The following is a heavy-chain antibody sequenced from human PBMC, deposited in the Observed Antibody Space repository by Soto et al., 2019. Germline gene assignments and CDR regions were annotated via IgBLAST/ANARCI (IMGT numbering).Heavy chain of an antibody. D-gene: IGHD6-19*01. J-gene: IGHJ4*02. V-gene: IGHV3-74*01. CDR3: ARSRNGWHGGY. Sequence: VQLVESGGGLVQPGGSLRFSCAASGFSFSSYWMHWVRQAPGKGLVWVSRINSDGSSTNYADSVKGRFTISRDNAKNTLYLQMNSLRAEDTAVYYCARSRNGWHGGYWGQGTLVTVSS. CDR2: INSDGSST. CDR1: GFSFSSYW.